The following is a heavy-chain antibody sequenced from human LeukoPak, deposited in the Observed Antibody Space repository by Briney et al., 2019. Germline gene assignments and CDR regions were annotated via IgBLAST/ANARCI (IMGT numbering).Heavy chain of an antibody. CDR2: IKSKTDGGTS. D-gene: IGHD3-10*01. CDR3: TAAEYGSGSYYNYY. J-gene: IGHJ4*02. Sequence: GGSLRLSCAASGFTLSNARMGWVRQAPGKGLEWVGRIKSKTDGGTSDYAAPVKGRFTISRDDSKNTVYLQMNSLKTEDTAVYYCTAAEYGSGSYYNYYWGQGTLVTVSS. V-gene: IGHV3-15*01. CDR1: GFTLSNAR.